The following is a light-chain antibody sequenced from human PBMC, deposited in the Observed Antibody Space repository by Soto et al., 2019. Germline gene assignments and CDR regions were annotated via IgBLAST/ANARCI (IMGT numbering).Light chain of an antibody. Sequence: QSVLTQPASVSGSPGQSITISCTGTSSEVVSYNYVSWYQQHPGKAPKVMIYEVSNRPSGISNRFSGSKSGNTASLTISGLQAEDEADYYCSSYSGSTTYVFGAGTKLTVL. J-gene: IGLJ1*01. CDR1: SSEVVSYNY. V-gene: IGLV2-14*01. CDR2: EVS. CDR3: SSYSGSTTYV.